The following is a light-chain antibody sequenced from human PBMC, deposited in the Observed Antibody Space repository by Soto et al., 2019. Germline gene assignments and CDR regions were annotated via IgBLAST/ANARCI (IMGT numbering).Light chain of an antibody. CDR2: EVS. J-gene: IGLJ1*01. V-gene: IGLV2-14*01. Sequence: QSALTQPASVSGSPGQSITISCTGTSSDVGNYKYVSWYQQHPGTAPKLMIYEVSNRPSGVSNRFSGSKSGNTASLTISGLQAEDETDDYCFSYTSSGTYVFGTGTKVTVL. CDR1: SSDVGNYKY. CDR3: FSYTSSGTYV.